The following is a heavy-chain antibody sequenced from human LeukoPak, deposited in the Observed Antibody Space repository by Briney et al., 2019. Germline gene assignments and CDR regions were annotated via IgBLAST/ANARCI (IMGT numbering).Heavy chain of an antibody. CDR3: ARDPYSGNYGNYYYYYMDV. J-gene: IGHJ6*03. V-gene: IGHV3-30*03. CDR1: GFTFSRYG. Sequence: GGSLRLSCAASGFTFSRYGMHWVRQAPGKGLEWVAVISYDGRNKYYADSVKGRFTISRDNSKNTLYLQMNSLGPEDTAVYYCARDPYSGNYGNYYYYYMDVWGKGTTVTISS. D-gene: IGHD1-26*01. CDR2: ISYDGRNK.